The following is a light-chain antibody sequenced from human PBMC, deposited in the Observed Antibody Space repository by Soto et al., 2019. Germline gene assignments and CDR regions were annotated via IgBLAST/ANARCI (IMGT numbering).Light chain of an antibody. V-gene: IGKV3-11*01. J-gene: IGKJ4*01. CDR2: DAS. CDR3: QQRSDWPRLT. CDR1: QTIGTS. Sequence: EVVLTQSPATLSMSPGERATLSCRASQTIGTSLAWYQQKPGQAPRLLIYDASTKATGIPARFSGSGSGTDFTLSLSSLEPEDFAVYYYQQRSDWPRLTFGGLTQVEIK.